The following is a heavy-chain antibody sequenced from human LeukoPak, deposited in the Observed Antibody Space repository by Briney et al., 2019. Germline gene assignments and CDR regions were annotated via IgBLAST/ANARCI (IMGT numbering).Heavy chain of an antibody. V-gene: IGHV3-23*01. D-gene: IGHD1-26*01. CDR1: GFTFSNAW. CDR3: ARSSGNYWAAPFDY. CDR2: IRDNDFST. J-gene: IGHJ4*02. Sequence: GGSLRLSCAASGFTFSNAWMSWVRQAPGKGLEWVSGIRDNDFSTYYADSVKGRFTISRDNSKNTVYLQMNSLRAEDTAVYYCARSSGNYWAAPFDYWGQGTLVTVSS.